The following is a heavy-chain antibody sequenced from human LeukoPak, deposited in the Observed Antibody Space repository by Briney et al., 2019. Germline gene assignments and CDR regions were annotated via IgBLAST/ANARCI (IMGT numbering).Heavy chain of an antibody. V-gene: IGHV3-9*01. CDR3: AKEYRIGSGWYDY. J-gene: IGHJ4*02. D-gene: IGHD6-19*01. CDR1: GFTFEDYA. CDR2: ISGNSGSI. Sequence: GGSLRLSCADSGFTFEDYAMHWVRQAPGKGLEWVSDISGNSGSIGYADSVKGRFTISRDNAKNSLYLQMNSLRAEDTALYYCAKEYRIGSGWYDYWGQGTLVTVSS.